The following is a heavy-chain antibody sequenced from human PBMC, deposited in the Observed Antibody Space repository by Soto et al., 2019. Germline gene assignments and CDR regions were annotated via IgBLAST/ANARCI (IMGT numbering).Heavy chain of an antibody. CDR2: LSTSSSYT. CDR1: GFSFSDYY. J-gene: IGHJ1*01. Sequence: QVQLVESGGGVVKPGGSLRLSCVASGFSFSDYYLHWIRQAPGKGLEWVSYLSTSSSYTNYADSVKGRFTISRDNARNTLYLQMSSRRSDDTAVYYCARDRDSMIRGVYQHWGQGTLVIVS. CDR3: ARDRDSMIRGVYQH. V-gene: IGHV3-11*05. D-gene: IGHD3-10*01.